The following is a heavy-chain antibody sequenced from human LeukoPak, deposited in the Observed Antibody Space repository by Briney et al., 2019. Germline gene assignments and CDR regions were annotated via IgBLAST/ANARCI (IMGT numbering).Heavy chain of an antibody. D-gene: IGHD1-26*01. V-gene: IGHV1-46*01. CDR1: GYTFTSYY. CDR3: ARAYSGGYFYYYYYMDV. J-gene: IGHJ6*03. CDR2: INPSGGST. Sequence: ASVKVSCKASGYTFTSYYMHWVRQAPGQGLEWMGIINPSGGSTSYAQKFQGRVTMTRDTSTSTVYMELSSLRSEDTAVYYCARAYSGGYFYYYYYMDVWGKGTTVTVSS.